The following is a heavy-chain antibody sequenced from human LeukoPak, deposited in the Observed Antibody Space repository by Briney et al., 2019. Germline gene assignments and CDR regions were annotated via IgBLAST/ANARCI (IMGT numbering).Heavy chain of an antibody. CDR1: GFTFSSYS. CDR3: AKPPRAAAGYYYYGMDV. CDR2: ISSSSSYI. J-gene: IGHJ6*02. Sequence: GGSLRLSCAASGFTFSSYSMNWVRQAPGKGLEWVSSISSSSSYIYYADSVKGRFTISRDNAKNSLYLQMNSLRAEDTAVYYCAKPPRAAAGYYYYGMDVWGQGTTVTVSS. D-gene: IGHD6-13*01. V-gene: IGHV3-21*01.